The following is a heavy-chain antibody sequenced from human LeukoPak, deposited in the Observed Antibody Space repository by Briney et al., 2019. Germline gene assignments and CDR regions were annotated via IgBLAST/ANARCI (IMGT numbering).Heavy chain of an antibody. J-gene: IGHJ5*02. Sequence: SETLSFTSAVSGGTISTYYWSWIRQPPGKGLEWIGYIHYSGSSNYNPSLKSRVTISLDTSKNQFSLKLSSVTAADTAVYYCARDRGSGSYLGNWFDPWGQGALVTVSS. CDR3: ARDRGSGSYLGNWFDP. V-gene: IGHV4-59*12. CDR2: IHYSGSS. CDR1: GGTISTYY. D-gene: IGHD1-26*01.